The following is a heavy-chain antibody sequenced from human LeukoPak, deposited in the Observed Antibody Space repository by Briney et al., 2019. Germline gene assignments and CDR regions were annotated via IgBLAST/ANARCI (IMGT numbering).Heavy chain of an antibody. CDR2: IYTSGST. CDR1: GGSISNYY. J-gene: IGHJ6*03. CDR3: ARDVRRSSSSSNSYYYYMDV. D-gene: IGHD6-6*01. Sequence: SETLSLTCTVSGGSISNYYWIWIRQPAGKGLEWIGRIYTSGSTNYNPSLKSRVTMSVDTSKNQFSLKLDSVTAADTAVYYCARDVRRSSSSSNSYYYYMDVWCTGTTVTVSS. V-gene: IGHV4-4*07.